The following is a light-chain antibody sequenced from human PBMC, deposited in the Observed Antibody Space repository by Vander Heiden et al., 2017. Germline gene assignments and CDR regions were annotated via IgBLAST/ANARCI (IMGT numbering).Light chain of an antibody. V-gene: IGKV3-15*01. J-gene: IGKJ2*03. Sequence: EILMTQSPATLSVSPGERATLSCRASQSVRSKLAWYQQKPGQAPRLLIYGASTRATGIPVRFSGTGYETEFTLTISSLQSEDFAVYYCQQYNDWPGYSFGQGTKLEIK. CDR1: QSVRSK. CDR2: GAS. CDR3: QQYNDWPGYS.